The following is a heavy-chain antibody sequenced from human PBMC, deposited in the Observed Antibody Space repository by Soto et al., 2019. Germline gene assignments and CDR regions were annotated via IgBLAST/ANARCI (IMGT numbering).Heavy chain of an antibody. CDR2: ISSSSSYI. D-gene: IGHD1-26*01. J-gene: IGHJ4*02. V-gene: IGHV3-21*01. CDR1: GFTFSSYS. CDR3: ARVMGAKPPQYYFDY. Sequence: EVQLVESGGGLVKPGGSLRLSCAASGFTFSSYSMNWVRQAPGKGLEWVSSISSSSSYIYYADSVKGRFTISRDNAKNSLYLQMNSLRAEDTAVYYCARVMGAKPPQYYFDYWGQGTLVTVSS.